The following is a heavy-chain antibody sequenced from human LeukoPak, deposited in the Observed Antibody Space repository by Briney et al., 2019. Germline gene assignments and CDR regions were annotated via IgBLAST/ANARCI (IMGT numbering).Heavy chain of an antibody. CDR1: GYTFTSYG. V-gene: IGHV1-18*01. D-gene: IGHD1-26*01. CDR2: ISAYNGNT. J-gene: IGHJ5*02. CDR3: ARTKFDPIVGATNWFDP. Sequence: GASVKVSCKASGYTFTSYGISWVRQAPGQGLEWMGWISAYNGNTNYAQKLQGRVTMTTDTSTSTAYMELRSLRSDDTAVYYCARTKFDPIVGATNWFDPWGQGTLVTVSS.